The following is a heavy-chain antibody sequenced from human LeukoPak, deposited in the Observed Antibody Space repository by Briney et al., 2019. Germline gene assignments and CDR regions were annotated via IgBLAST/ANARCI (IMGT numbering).Heavy chain of an antibody. CDR2: IYYSGST. Sequence: SETLSLTCAVSGYSISSDFYWGWIRQPPGKGLEWIGSIYYSGSTYYNPSLKSRVTISVDTSKNQFSLKLSSVTAADTAVYYCARRNYDSSGYYTPLFDYWGQGTLVTVSS. CDR3: ARRNYDSSGYYTPLFDY. J-gene: IGHJ4*02. CDR1: GYSISSDFY. D-gene: IGHD3-22*01. V-gene: IGHV4-38-2*01.